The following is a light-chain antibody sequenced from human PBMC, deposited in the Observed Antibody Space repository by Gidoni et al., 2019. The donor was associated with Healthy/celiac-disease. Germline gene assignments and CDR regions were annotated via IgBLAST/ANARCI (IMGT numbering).Light chain of an antibody. J-gene: IGKJ4*01. V-gene: IGKV1-8*01. CDR3: QQYYSYPLT. CDR1: QGISSY. CDR2: AAS. Sequence: ALRMTQYPSSFSASTGDRVTIPCRASQGISSYLAWYQQKPGKAPKLLIYAASTLQSGVPSRFSGSGSGTDFTLTISCLQSEDFAAYYCQQYYSYPLTFXGXTKVEIK.